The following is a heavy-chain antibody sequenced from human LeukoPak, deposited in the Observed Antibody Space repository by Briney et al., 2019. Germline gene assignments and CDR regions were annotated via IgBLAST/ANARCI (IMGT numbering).Heavy chain of an antibody. J-gene: IGHJ6*03. CDR3: AKCRVTLYYYYYMDV. Sequence: GGSLRLSCAASGFIFRRYAMSWVRQPPGKGLEWVSAISGSGGSTYYADSVKGRFTISRDNSKNTLYLQMNSLGAEDTAVYYCAKCRVTLYYYYYMDVWGKGTTVTVSS. CDR2: ISGSGGST. V-gene: IGHV3-23*01. CDR1: GFIFRRYA. D-gene: IGHD2-21*02.